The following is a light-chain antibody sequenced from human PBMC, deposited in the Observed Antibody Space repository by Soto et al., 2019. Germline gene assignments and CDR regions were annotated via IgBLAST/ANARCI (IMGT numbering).Light chain of an antibody. CDR3: HQFSFSHT. CDR1: QSISNW. J-gene: IGKJ4*01. CDR2: KAS. V-gene: IGKV1-5*03. Sequence: DIQMTQSPSTLSASVGDRVTITCRASQSISNWLAWYQQKPGKAPKLLIYKASTLESGVPSRFSGTGSGTEITLTISSLQPDDFATYYCHQFSFSHTFGGGTKVEIK.